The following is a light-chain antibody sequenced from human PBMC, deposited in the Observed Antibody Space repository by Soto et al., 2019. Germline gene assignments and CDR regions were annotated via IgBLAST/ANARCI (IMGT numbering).Light chain of an antibody. J-gene: IGLJ2*01. CDR1: TGAVTSGHY. CDR3: LLSYSGARVV. Sequence: QAVVTQEPSLTVSPGGTVTLTCGSSTGAVTSGHYPYWFQQKPGQAPRTLIYDTSNKHSWTPARFSGSLLGGKDALTLSGAQPEDEAEYYCLLSYSGARVVFGGGTKVTVL. V-gene: IGLV7-46*01. CDR2: DTS.